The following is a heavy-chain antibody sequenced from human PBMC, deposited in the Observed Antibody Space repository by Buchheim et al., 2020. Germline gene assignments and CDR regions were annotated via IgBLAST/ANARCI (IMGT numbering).Heavy chain of an antibody. V-gene: IGHV3-74*01. CDR2: IKTDGSGT. J-gene: IGHJ6*02. Sequence: EVQLVESGGGLVQPGGSLRLSCAASGFTFSSYWMHWVRQAPGEGLVWVSRIKTDGSGTSYADSVKGRFAISRDSAKNTLYLQMSSLRAEDSAVYYCASHYGDYYYAMDVWGQGTT. CDR3: ASHYGDYYYAMDV. D-gene: IGHD4-17*01. CDR1: GFTFSSYW.